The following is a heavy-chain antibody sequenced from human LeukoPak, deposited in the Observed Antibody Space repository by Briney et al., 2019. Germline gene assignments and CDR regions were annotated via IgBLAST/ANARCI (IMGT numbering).Heavy chain of an antibody. Sequence: PGGSLRLSCAASGFPFSSYDMNWVRQAPGQGLEWISYISSSTISYADSVKGRFTVSRDNAKNSLYLQMNSLRDEDAAVYFCARGASRHGHLFDYWGQGTLVTVSS. D-gene: IGHD6-25*01. CDR2: ISSSTI. V-gene: IGHV3-48*02. J-gene: IGHJ4*02. CDR3: ARGASRHGHLFDY. CDR1: GFPFSSYD.